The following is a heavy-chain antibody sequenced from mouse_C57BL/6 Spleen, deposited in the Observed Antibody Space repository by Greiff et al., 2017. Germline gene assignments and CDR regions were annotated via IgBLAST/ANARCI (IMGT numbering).Heavy chain of an antibody. Sequence: EVKLMESEGGLVQPGSSMKLSCTASGFTFSDYYMAWVRQVPEKGLEWVANINYDGSSTYYLDSLKSRFIISRDNAKNILYLQMSSLKSEDTATYYCARGGLSYAMDYWGQGTSVTVSS. J-gene: IGHJ4*01. D-gene: IGHD1-1*02. V-gene: IGHV5-16*01. CDR3: ARGGLSYAMDY. CDR2: INYDGSST. CDR1: GFTFSDYY.